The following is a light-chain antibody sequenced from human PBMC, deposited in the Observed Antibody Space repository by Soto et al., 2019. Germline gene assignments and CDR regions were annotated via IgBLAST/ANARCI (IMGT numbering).Light chain of an antibody. CDR2: GAS. Sequence: IVLTQSPGTLSLSPGEGATLSCRASQSVDSSYLAWYQQKPDQAPRLLIYGASSRATGIPDRFTGSGSGTDFTLTISGLEPEDFAVYYCQQYGSSRTTFGQGTRLEIK. J-gene: IGKJ5*01. CDR3: QQYGSSRTT. CDR1: QSVDSSY. V-gene: IGKV3-20*01.